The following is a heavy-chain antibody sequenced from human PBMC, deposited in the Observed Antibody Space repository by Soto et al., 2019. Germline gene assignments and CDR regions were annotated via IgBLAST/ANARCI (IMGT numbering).Heavy chain of an antibody. Sequence: QVQLVQSGAEVKKPGSSVKVSCKASGGTFSSYAISWVRQAPGQGLEWMGGSIPIFGKANYAQKFQGRVTITEDEATRTACMEESSVGSDDTAVDYRAGYGRYYDSSGYYHWDVWGQGTTVTVSS. D-gene: IGHD3-22*01. CDR2: SIPIFGKA. J-gene: IGHJ6*02. CDR1: GGTFSSYA. CDR3: AGYGRYYDSSGYYHWDV. V-gene: IGHV1-69*12.